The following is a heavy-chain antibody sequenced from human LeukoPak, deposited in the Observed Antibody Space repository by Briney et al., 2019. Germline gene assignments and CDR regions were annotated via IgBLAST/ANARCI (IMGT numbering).Heavy chain of an antibody. Sequence: SQTLSLTCAISGDSVSSNSAAWNRIRQSPSRGLEWLGRTYYRSKWYNDYAVSVKSRITINPDTSKNQFSLQLNSVTPEDTAVYYCAREGIVVVPAATKKYYYYGMDVWGQGTTVTVSS. CDR1: GDSVSSNSAA. CDR3: AREGIVVVPAATKKYYYYGMDV. V-gene: IGHV6-1*01. D-gene: IGHD2-2*01. J-gene: IGHJ6*02. CDR2: TYYRSKWYN.